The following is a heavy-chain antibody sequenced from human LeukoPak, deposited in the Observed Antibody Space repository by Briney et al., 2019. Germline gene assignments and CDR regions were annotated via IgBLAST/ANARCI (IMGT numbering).Heavy chain of an antibody. V-gene: IGHV4-59*01. CDR1: GGSISSYY. CDR3: ARDRGLELQW. Sequence: SETLSLTCTVSGGSISSYYWSWIRQPPGKGLEWIGYIYYSGSTNYNPSLKSRVTISVDTSKNQFSLKLSSVTAADTAVHYCARDRGLELQWWGQGTLVTVSS. D-gene: IGHD1-7*01. J-gene: IGHJ4*02. CDR2: IYYSGST.